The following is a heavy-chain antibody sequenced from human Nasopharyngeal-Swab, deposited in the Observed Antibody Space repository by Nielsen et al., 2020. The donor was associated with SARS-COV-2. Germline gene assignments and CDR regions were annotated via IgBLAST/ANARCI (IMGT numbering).Heavy chain of an antibody. Sequence: ASVKVSCKASGYTFTSYGISWVRQAPGQGLEWMGWISAYNGNTNYAQKLQGRVTMTTDTSTSTAHMELRSLRSDDTAVYYCARDQYAHITMVRGGLYYFDYWGQGTLVTVSS. CDR3: ARDQYAHITMVRGGLYYFDY. CDR1: GYTFTSYG. J-gene: IGHJ4*02. V-gene: IGHV1-18*01. CDR2: ISAYNGNT. D-gene: IGHD3-10*01.